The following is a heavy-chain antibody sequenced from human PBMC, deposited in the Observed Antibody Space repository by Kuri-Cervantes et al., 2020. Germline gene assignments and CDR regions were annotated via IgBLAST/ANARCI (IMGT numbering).Heavy chain of an antibody. V-gene: IGHV4-31*01. Sequence: SETLSLTCTVSGGSISSGGYYWSWIRQHPGKGLEWIGYIYYSGSTYYNPSLKSLVTISVDTSKNQFSLKLSSVTAADTAVYYCARVGYSNYWFDPWGQGTLVTVSS. J-gene: IGHJ5*02. CDR3: ARVGYSNYWFDP. CDR1: GGSISSGGYY. CDR2: IYYSGST. D-gene: IGHD4-11*01.